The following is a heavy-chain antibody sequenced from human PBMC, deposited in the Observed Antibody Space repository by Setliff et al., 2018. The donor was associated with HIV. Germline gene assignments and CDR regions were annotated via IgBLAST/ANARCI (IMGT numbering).Heavy chain of an antibody. CDR3: ARHRGSSWFSPSSFLY. V-gene: IGHV4-39*01. D-gene: IGHD6-13*01. CDR1: SSSFRGNSYY. Sequence: SETLSLTCSVSSSSFRGNSYYWGWIRQPPGKGLEWIGSISYSGNTYYNPSLKSRATISVETSKNQFSLKLTSVNASDTAVYFCARHRGSSWFSPSSFLYWGQGTRVTVSS. CDR2: ISYSGNT. J-gene: IGHJ1*01.